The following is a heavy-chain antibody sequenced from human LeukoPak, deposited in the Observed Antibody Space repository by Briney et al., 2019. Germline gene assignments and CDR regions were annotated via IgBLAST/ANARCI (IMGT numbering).Heavy chain of an antibody. V-gene: IGHV1-18*01. D-gene: IGHD3-22*01. CDR2: ISAYNGNT. CDR1: GYTFTSYG. CDR3: ARPYYDSSAPPYDY. J-gene: IGHJ4*02. Sequence: AASVKVSCKASGYTFTSYGISWVRQAPGQGLEWMGWISAYNGNTNYAQKLQGRVTMTTDTSTSKAYMELRSLRSDDTAVYYCARPYYDSSAPPYDYWGQGTLVTVSS.